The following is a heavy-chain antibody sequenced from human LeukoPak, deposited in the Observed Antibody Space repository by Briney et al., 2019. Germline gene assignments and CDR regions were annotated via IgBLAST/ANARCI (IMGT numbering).Heavy chain of an antibody. CDR1: GFTFSSYA. J-gene: IGHJ4*02. Sequence: GGSLRLSCAASGFTFSSYAMSWVRQAPGKGLEWGSAISGSGGSTYYADSVKGRFTISRDNSKNTLYLQMNSLRAEDTAVYYCARRDGYNPFDYWGQGTLVTVSS. D-gene: IGHD5-24*01. CDR3: ARRDGYNPFDY. CDR2: ISGSGGST. V-gene: IGHV3-23*01.